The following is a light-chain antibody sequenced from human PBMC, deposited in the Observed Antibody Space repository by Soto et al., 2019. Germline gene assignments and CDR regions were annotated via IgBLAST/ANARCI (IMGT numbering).Light chain of an antibody. Sequence: IEVTQNTSSLSASIGDRVTIACRASQGIISYLVWYQQKPGKAPKLLIHDASSLQSGVSSRFSGSGSGTDFTLTISNLQPEELATYYCQQVKSYPFTFGGGTKVDIK. CDR1: QGIISY. CDR2: DAS. CDR3: QQVKSYPFT. V-gene: IGKV1-9*01. J-gene: IGKJ4*01.